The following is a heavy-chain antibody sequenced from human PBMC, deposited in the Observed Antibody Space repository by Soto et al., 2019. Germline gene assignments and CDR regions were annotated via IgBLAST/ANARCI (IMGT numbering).Heavy chain of an antibody. Sequence: XSVKVYCKASGYTLTADYMHGVRQAPVQGLEWMGWINPNSGGTNYAQKFQGWVTMTRDASISTAYMELSRLRSDDTAVYSCARDSYSSSWYYYYGMDVWGQGTTVTVSS. D-gene: IGHD6-13*01. J-gene: IGHJ6*02. CDR2: INPNSGGT. CDR1: GYTLTADY. V-gene: IGHV1-2*04. CDR3: ARDSYSSSWYYYYGMDV.